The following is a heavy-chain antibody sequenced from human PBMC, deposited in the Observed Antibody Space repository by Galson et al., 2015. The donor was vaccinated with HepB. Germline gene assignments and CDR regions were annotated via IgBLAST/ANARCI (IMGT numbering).Heavy chain of an antibody. V-gene: IGHV3-9*01. D-gene: IGHD5-24*01. J-gene: IGHJ4*02. CDR2: ISWNSGSI. CDR3: AKDRRDGYNRAYYFDY. CDR1: GFTFDDYA. Sequence: SLRLSCAASGFTFDDYAMHWVRQAPGKGLEWVSGISWNSGSIGYADSVKGRFTISRDNAKNSLYLQMNSLRAEDTALYYCAKDRRDGYNRAYYFDYWGQGTLVTVSS.